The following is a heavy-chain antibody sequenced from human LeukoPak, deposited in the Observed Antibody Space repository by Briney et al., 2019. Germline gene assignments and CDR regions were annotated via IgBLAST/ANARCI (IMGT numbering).Heavy chain of an antibody. CDR1: GFTFRNAW. D-gene: IGHD3-16*01. V-gene: IGHV3-15*01. CDR2: IKSKIDGGTT. CDR3: TTESGGRYYFDY. J-gene: IGHJ4*02. Sequence: GGSLRLSCAASGFTFRNAWMSWVRQAPRKGQEWVGRIKSKIDGGTTDYPAPVKGRFTISRDDSKNTLYLQMSSMITDETAVYYCTTESGGRYYFDYWGQGTLVTVSS.